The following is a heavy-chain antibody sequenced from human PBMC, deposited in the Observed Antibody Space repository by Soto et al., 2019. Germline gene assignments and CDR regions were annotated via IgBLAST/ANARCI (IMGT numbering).Heavy chain of an antibody. V-gene: IGHV3-23*01. Sequence: GGSLRLSCAASGFTFSSYAMSWVRQAPGKGLEWVSAISGSGGSTYYADSVKGRFTISRDNSKNTLYLQMNSLRAEDKAVYYCAKSGEQGLPAALDYWGQGTLVTVSS. J-gene: IGHJ4*02. CDR2: ISGSGGST. CDR3: AKSGEQGLPAALDY. D-gene: IGHD2-2*01. CDR1: GFTFSSYA.